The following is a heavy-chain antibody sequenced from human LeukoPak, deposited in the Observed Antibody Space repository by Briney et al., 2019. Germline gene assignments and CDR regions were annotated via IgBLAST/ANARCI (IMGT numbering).Heavy chain of an antibody. Sequence: SETLSLTCTVSGGSISAYYWSWIRQPPGKGPEWIGYIHYSGTTNYYPSLKSRVTIALDTSKNQFSLKLNSVTAADTAVYYCARFGTSSSRFFDQWGQGTLVTVSS. CDR1: GGSISAYY. CDR3: ARFGTSSSRFFDQ. CDR2: IHYSGTT. V-gene: IGHV4-59*01. J-gene: IGHJ4*02. D-gene: IGHD6-6*01.